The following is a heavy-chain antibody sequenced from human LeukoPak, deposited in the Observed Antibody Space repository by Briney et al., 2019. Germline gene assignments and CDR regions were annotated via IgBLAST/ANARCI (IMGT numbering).Heavy chain of an antibody. CDR1: GFTFSSYA. J-gene: IGHJ6*02. CDR3: ARDRDYVDTAMVGEGYYYYGMDV. D-gene: IGHD5-18*01. V-gene: IGHV3-30-3*01. Sequence: GSLRLSCAASGFTFSSYAMHWVRQAPGKGLEWVAVISYDGSNKYYADSVKGRFTISRDNSKNTLYLRMNSLRAEDTAVYYCARDRDYVDTAMVGEGYYYYGMDVWGQGTTVTVSS. CDR2: ISYDGSNK.